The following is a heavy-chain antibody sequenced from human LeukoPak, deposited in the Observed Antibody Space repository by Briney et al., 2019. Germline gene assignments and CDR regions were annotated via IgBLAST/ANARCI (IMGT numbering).Heavy chain of an antibody. Sequence: SETLSLTCTVSGGSVSSYYWSWIRQPPGEGLEWIAYINNSGSTNYNLSLKTRVTISVDTSKNQFSLKLSSVTAADTAVYYCVRDWEGFNFDIWGQGTMVTVSS. J-gene: IGHJ3*02. V-gene: IGHV4-59*02. CDR1: GGSVSSYY. CDR2: INNSGST. D-gene: IGHD1-26*01. CDR3: VRDWEGFNFDI.